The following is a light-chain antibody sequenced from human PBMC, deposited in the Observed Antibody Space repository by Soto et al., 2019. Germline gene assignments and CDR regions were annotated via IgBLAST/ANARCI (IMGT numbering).Light chain of an antibody. CDR2: GAS. V-gene: IGKV3-20*01. Sequence: EIVLTQSPATLSLSPGERATLSCRASQSILTYLAWYQQKPGQSPRLLMYGASSRATGVPDRITGSGSGTDFTLSISRLEPEDFAVYYCQQYGSSSITFGQGTRLEIK. J-gene: IGKJ5*01. CDR3: QQYGSSSIT. CDR1: QSILTY.